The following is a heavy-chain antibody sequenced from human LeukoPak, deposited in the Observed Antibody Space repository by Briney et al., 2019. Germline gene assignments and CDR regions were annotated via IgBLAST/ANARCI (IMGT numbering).Heavy chain of an antibody. Sequence: ASVKVSCKASGYTFTDYYLHWVRQAPGQGLEWMGWIYPNSGGTNYAQKFQGRVAMTRDTSISTAYMELSSLRSDDTAVYYCARLAAVPGWGQGTLVTVSS. CDR3: ARLAAVPG. CDR1: GYTFTDYY. J-gene: IGHJ1*01. CDR2: IYPNSGGT. D-gene: IGHD6-19*01. V-gene: IGHV1-2*02.